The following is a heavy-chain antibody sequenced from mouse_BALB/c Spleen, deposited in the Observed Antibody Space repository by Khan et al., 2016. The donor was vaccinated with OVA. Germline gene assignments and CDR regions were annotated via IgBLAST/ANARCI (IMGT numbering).Heavy chain of an antibody. CDR2: ISTYYGDV. V-gene: IGHV1S137*01. Sequence: QIQLVQSGAELVRPGVSVKISCKGSGYTFTDYAMHWVKQSHAKSLEWIGVISTYYGDVDYSQKFKGKATMTVDRSSSTAYMELARLTSEDSAIYYCARVGKFAYWGQWTLVTVSA. CDR3: ARVGKFAY. D-gene: IGHD4-1*01. CDR1: GYTFTDYA. J-gene: IGHJ3*01.